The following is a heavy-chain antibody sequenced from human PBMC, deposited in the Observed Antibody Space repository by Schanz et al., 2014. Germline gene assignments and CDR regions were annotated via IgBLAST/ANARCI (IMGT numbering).Heavy chain of an antibody. CDR3: TTDNGHFAFDF. Sequence: EVQLLESGGGLVQPGGSLRLSCLASGFAFSSYGMNWLRQAPGMGLEWVSAISGRDGSTYYADSVRGRFTISRDNSKNTLYLQMNSLRAEDTAVYYCTTDNGHFAFDFWGQGTMVTVSS. V-gene: IGHV3-23*01. D-gene: IGHD2-8*01. J-gene: IGHJ3*01. CDR2: ISGRDGST. CDR1: GFAFSSYG.